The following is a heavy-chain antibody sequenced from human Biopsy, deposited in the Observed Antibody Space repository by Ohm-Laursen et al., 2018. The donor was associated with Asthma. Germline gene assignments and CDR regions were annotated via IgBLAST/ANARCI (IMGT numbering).Heavy chain of an antibody. V-gene: IGHV3-11*06. CDR3: ATHYYDRSGFYFQL. Sequence: SLRLSCAASGFTFGDYWMSWIRLAPGKGLEWVSYISSSSSYTNYADSVKGRFTISRDNALNSLFLHMSSLRAEDTAIYYCATHYYDRSGFYFQLWGQGTLVSVSS. D-gene: IGHD3-22*01. J-gene: IGHJ1*01. CDR1: GFTFGDYW. CDR2: ISSSSSYT.